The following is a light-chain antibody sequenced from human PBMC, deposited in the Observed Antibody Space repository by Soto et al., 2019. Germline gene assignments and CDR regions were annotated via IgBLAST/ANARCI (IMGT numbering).Light chain of an antibody. CDR3: QSYDSSLRGV. Sequence: QPVLTRPPSVSGAPGQRVTISCTGSSSNIGAGYDVHWYQHLPGTAPKLLIYSNNNRPSGVPDRFSGSKSGTSASLAITGLQAEDEADYYCQSYDSSLRGVFGGGTKLTVL. CDR1: SSNIGAGYD. V-gene: IGLV1-40*01. J-gene: IGLJ3*02. CDR2: SNN.